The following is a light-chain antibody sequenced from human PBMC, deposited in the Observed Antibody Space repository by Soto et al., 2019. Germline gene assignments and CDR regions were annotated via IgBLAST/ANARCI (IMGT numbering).Light chain of an antibody. J-gene: IGKJ5*01. CDR1: QSVSSSY. CDR2: GAS. Sequence: EVVLTQSPGTLSLPPWKRATLSCRASQSVSSSYLAWYQQKPGQAPRLLIYGASNRATGIPDRFSGSGSGTDFTLTISRLEPEDFAVYYCQQYGSSLTTFGQGTRLEIK. V-gene: IGKV3-20*01. CDR3: QQYGSSLTT.